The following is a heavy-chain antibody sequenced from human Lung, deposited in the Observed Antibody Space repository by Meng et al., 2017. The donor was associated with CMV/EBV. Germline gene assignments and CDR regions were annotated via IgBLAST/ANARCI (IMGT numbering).Heavy chain of an antibody. CDR2: INPKNGDT. CDR3: ARVQFLETANDAYDL. D-gene: IGHD2-21*01. V-gene: IGHV1-2*02. CDR1: GFTFIGYY. J-gene: IGHJ3*01. Sequence: SXXVSXXTSGFTFIGYYMHWVRQAPGQGLEWMGWINPKNGDTAYARRFQGRVTMTRDMSFSTAYMELSRLRSDDTAMYYCARVQFLETANDAYDLWGQGXKVTVSS.